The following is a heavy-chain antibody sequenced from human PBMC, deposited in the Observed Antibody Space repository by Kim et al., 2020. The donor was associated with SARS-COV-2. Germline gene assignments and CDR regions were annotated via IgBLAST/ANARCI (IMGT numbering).Heavy chain of an antibody. D-gene: IGHD6-13*01. Sequence: SVKGRFTTSRDNAKNSLYLQMNNLGAEDTAVYYGARAQGGIAAAPTLFDYWGQGTLVTVSS. J-gene: IGHJ4*02. CDR3: ARAQGGIAAAPTLFDY. V-gene: IGHV3-21*01.